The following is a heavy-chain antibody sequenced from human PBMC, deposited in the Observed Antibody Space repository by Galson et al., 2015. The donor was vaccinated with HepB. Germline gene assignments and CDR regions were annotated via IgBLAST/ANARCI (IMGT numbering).Heavy chain of an antibody. J-gene: IGHJ4*02. CDR1: GFTFSSYG. CDR3: AKDRVTYCSGGSCYSPFDY. CDR2: ISYDGSNK. Sequence: SLRLSCAASGFTFSSYGMHWVRQAPGKGLEWVAVISYDGSNKYYADSVKGRFTISRDNSKNTLYLQMNSLRAEDTAVYYCAKDRVTYCSGGSCYSPFDYWGQGTLVTVSS. D-gene: IGHD2-15*01. V-gene: IGHV3-30*18.